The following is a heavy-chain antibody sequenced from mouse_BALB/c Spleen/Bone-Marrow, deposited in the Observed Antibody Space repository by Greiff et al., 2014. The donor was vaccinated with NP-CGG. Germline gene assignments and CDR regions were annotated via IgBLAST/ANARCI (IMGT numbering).Heavy chain of an antibody. CDR3: ARSYGNWYFDV. CDR1: GYTFTDYN. V-gene: IGHV1S29*02. CDR2: IYPYNGGT. Sequence: VQLQQSGPELVKPGASVKISCKASGYTFTDYNMHWVKQSHGKSPEWIGYIYPYNGGTGYNQKFKSKATLTVDNSSSTAYMELRSLTSEGSAVYYCARSYGNWYFDVRGAGTTVTVSS. D-gene: IGHD2-10*02. J-gene: IGHJ1*01.